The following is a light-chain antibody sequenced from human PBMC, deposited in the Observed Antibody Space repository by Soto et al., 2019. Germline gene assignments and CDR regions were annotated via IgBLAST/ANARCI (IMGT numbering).Light chain of an antibody. Sequence: DIQMTQSPSSLSASVGDRVTITCRASQSITTYLNWYQQKPGIAPKRLIYAASTLQSGVPSRFSGSGSGTDFTLTISNLQPEDFATYYCHQSYSARYTFGQGTKLEIK. V-gene: IGKV1-39*01. CDR1: QSITTY. CDR3: HQSYSARYT. CDR2: AAS. J-gene: IGKJ2*01.